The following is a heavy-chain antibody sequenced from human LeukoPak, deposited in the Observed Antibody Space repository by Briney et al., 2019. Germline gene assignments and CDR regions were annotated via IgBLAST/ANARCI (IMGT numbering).Heavy chain of an antibody. J-gene: IGHJ5*02. CDR3: AILPLAQGYCSGGRCYSFIS. D-gene: IGHD2-15*01. Sequence: GGSLRLSCAASGFTFSSYGMHWVRQAPGKGLEWVAVISYDGSNKYYADSVKGRFTISRDNSKNTLYLQMNSLRAEDTAVYYCAILPLAQGYCSGGRCYSFISWGQGTLVTVSS. CDR1: GFTFSSYG. CDR2: ISYDGSNK. V-gene: IGHV3-30*03.